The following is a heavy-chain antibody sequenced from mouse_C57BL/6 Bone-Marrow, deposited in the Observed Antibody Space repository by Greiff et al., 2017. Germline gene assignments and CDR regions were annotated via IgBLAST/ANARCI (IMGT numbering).Heavy chain of an antibody. CDR3: ARSYYYYGSSPAWFAY. J-gene: IGHJ3*01. CDR2: IDPANGNT. V-gene: IGHV14-3*01. D-gene: IGHD1-1*01. CDR1: GFNIKNTY. Sequence: VQLQQSVAELVRPGASVKLSCTASGFNIKNTYMHWVKQRPEQGLEWIGRIDPANGNTKYAPKFPGKATITADTSSSTAYMQLSSLTSEDSAVYYCARSYYYYGSSPAWFAYWGQGTLVTVSA.